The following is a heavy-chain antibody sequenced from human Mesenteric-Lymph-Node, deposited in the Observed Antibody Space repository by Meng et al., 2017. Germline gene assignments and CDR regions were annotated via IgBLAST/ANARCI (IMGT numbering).Heavy chain of an antibody. J-gene: IGHJ5*02. Sequence: SQTLSLTCAISGDSVSSNSAAWNWIRQSPSRGLEWLGRTYYRSKWSTDYAVSVKSRIIINSDTSKNQFSLQLNSVTPEDTAVYFCARTNSAVGANWFDPWGQGTRVTVSS. CDR3: ARTNSAVGANWFDP. V-gene: IGHV6-1*01. CDR2: TYYRSKWST. CDR1: GDSVSSNSAA. D-gene: IGHD1-26*01.